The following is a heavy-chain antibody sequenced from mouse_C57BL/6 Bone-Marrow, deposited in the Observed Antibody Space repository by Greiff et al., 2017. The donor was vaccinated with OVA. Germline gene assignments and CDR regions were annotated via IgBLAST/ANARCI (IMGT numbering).Heavy chain of an antibody. CDR1: GFTFSDFY. CDR2: SRNKANDYTT. J-gene: IGHJ2*01. Sequence: EVNLVESGGGLVQSGRSLRLSCATSGFTFSDFYMEWVRQAPGKGLEWIAASRNKANDYTTEYSASVKGRFIVSRDTSQSILYLQMNALRAEDTAIYYCARDFDGSLDYWGQGTTLTVSS. D-gene: IGHD2-3*01. V-gene: IGHV7-1*01. CDR3: ARDFDGSLDY.